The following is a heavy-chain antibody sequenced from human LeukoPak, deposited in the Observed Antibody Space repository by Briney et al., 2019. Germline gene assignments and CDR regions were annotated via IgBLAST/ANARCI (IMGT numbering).Heavy chain of an antibody. D-gene: IGHD2-15*01. V-gene: IGHV3-23*01. CDR1: GFTFSSYG. CDR3: ALNEVVAATWLY. J-gene: IGHJ4*02. Sequence: PGGSLRLSCAASGFTFSSYGMSWVRQAPGKGLEWVSAISGSGGSTYYADSVKGRFTISRDNSKNTLYLQMNSLRAEDTAVYYCALNEVVAATWLYWGQGTLVTVSS. CDR2: ISGSGGST.